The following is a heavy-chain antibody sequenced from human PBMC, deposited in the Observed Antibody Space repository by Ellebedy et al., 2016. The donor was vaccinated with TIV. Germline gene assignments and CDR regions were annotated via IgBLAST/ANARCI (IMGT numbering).Heavy chain of an antibody. CDR1: GGSISSYY. D-gene: IGHD3-9*01. CDR2: IYYSGST. J-gene: IGHJ3*01. CDR3: ARSPVFDTLTGYYFDL. V-gene: IGHV4-59*01. Sequence: MPSETLSLTCSVSGGSISSYYWSWIRQPPGKGLEWIGNIYYSGSTNYNPSLKSRVTISVEASKNQFSLKLTSVTAADTAVYYCARSPVFDTLTGYYFDLWGQGTLVSVSS.